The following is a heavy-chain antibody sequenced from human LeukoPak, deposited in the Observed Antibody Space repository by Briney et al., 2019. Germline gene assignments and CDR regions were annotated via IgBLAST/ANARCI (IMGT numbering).Heavy chain of an antibody. D-gene: IGHD2-2*01. CDR3: AREVRDIVVVPAATTYYYYYGMDV. CDR1: GFTVSSNY. CDR2: IYSGGST. V-gene: IGHV3-53*01. Sequence: GGSLRLSCAASGFTVSSNYMSWVRQAPGKGLEWVSVIYSGGSTYYADSVKGRFTIYRKNSKNTLYLQMNSLRAEDTAVYYCAREVRDIVVVPAATTYYYYYGMDVWGQGTTVTVSS. J-gene: IGHJ6*02.